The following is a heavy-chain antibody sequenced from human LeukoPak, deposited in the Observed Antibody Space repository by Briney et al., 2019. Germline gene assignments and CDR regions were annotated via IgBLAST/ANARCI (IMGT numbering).Heavy chain of an antibody. CDR1: GFTFSSYS. Sequence: GGSLGLSCAASGFTFSSYSMNWVRQAPGKGLEWVSYISSSSSTIYYADSVKGRFTISRDNAKNSLYLQMNSLRDEDTAVYYCARKSYGGNRYFDYWGQGTLVTVSS. V-gene: IGHV3-48*02. J-gene: IGHJ4*02. CDR3: ARKSYGGNRYFDY. D-gene: IGHD4-23*01. CDR2: ISSSSSTI.